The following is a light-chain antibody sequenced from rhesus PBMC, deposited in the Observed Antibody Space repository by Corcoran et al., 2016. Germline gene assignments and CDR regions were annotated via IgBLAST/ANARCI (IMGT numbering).Light chain of an antibody. V-gene: IGKV1-25*01. CDR2: TAS. J-gene: IGKJ4*01. CDR1: QGISSY. CDR3: QQHNSYPLT. Sequence: DIQMTQSPSSLSESVGDRVTFTCRASQGISSYLAWYQQKPGKAPNLLIYTASTLQSGVPSRFSGNGSGTDFTITISSRQPEDFATYYCQQHNSYPLTFGGGTKVELK.